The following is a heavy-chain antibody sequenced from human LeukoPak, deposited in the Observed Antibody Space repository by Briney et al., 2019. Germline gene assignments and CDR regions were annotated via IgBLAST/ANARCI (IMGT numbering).Heavy chain of an antibody. Sequence: SETLSLTCAVYGGSFSGYYWSWIRQPPGKGLEWIGEINHSGSTNYNPSLKSRVTISVDTSKNQFSLKLSSVTAADTAVYYCARGTWYDPNWFDPWGHGTLVTVSS. V-gene: IGHV4-34*01. J-gene: IGHJ5*02. CDR2: INHSGST. D-gene: IGHD1-14*01. CDR1: GGSFSGYY. CDR3: ARGTWYDPNWFDP.